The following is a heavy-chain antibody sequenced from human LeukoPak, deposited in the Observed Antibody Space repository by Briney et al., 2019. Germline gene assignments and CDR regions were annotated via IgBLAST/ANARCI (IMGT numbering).Heavy chain of an antibody. D-gene: IGHD3-10*01. Sequence: ASVKVSCKAFGYTFTSYYMHWVRQAPGQGPKWMGVINPSGGGTSYAQKFQGRVTMTRDTSTSTVYMDLSSLRSEDTAIYYCARGPGGDYYMDVWGKGTTVTVSS. CDR1: GYTFTSYY. CDR3: ARGPGGDYYMDV. J-gene: IGHJ6*03. V-gene: IGHV1-46*01. CDR2: INPSGGGT.